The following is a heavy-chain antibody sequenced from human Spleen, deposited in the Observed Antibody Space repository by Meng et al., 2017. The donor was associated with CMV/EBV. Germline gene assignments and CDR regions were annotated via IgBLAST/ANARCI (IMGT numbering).Heavy chain of an antibody. Sequence: GSVSGGSYQWTWIRQPPGKGLEWIGYIYYTGSTNYRPSLKSRVSISVDSSKNQFSLKLSSVTAADTAVYYCARAVFYDFWSGSDMDVWGQGTLVTVSS. V-gene: IGHV4-61*01. D-gene: IGHD3-3*01. J-gene: IGHJ4*02. CDR3: ARAVFYDFWSGSDMDV. CDR2: IYYTGST. CDR1: GSVSGGSYQ.